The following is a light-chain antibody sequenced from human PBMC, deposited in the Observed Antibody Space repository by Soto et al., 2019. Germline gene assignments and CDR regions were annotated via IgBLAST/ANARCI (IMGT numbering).Light chain of an antibody. CDR2: DAS. CDR1: QSVSSY. CDR3: QQRSNWPPDT. V-gene: IGKV3-11*01. Sequence: EIVMTQSPATLSVSPGERATLSCRASQSVSSYLAWYQRKPGQAPRLLIYDASNRATGIPARFSGSGSGTDFTLTISSLEPEDFAVYYCQQRSNWPPDTFGQGTRLEIK. J-gene: IGKJ5*01.